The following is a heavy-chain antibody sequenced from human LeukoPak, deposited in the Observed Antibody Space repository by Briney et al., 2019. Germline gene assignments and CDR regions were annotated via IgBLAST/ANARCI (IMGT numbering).Heavy chain of an antibody. J-gene: IGHJ4*02. CDR2: ISAYNGST. CDR3: ARGRSIAVAAPGYYFDY. Sequence: ASVKFSCKASGYTFTSYGISWVRQAPGQGLEWMGWISAYNGSTDYAQKLQGRVTMTTDTSTSTAYMELRSLRSDDTAVYYCARGRSIAVAAPGYYFDYWGQGTLVTVSS. CDR1: GYTFTSYG. V-gene: IGHV1-18*01. D-gene: IGHD6-19*01.